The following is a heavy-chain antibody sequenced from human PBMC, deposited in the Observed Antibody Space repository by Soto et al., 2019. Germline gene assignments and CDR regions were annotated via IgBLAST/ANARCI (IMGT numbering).Heavy chain of an antibody. D-gene: IGHD3-22*01. V-gene: IGHV3-72*01. Sequence: EVQLVESGGGLVQPGGSLRLSCAASGFTFSDHYMDWVRQAPGKGLEWVGRTRNKANSYTTEYVASVKGRFTISRDDSKNSLYLQMNSLKTEDTAVYYCARGSSGYYGYWGQGTLVTVSS. J-gene: IGHJ4*02. CDR2: TRNKANSYTT. CDR1: GFTFSDHY. CDR3: ARGSSGYYGY.